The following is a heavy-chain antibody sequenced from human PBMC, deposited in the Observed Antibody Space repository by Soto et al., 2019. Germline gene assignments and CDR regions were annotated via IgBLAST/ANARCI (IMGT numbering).Heavy chain of an antibody. V-gene: IGHV3-30-3*01. CDR3: ARGTSGSSEGYYYYGMDV. J-gene: IGHJ6*02. Sequence: GGSLRLSCAASGFTFSSYAMHWVRQAPGKGLEWVAVISYDGSNKYYADSVKGRFTISRDNSKNTLYLQMNSLRAEDTAVYYCARGTSGSSEGYYYYGMDVWGQGTTVTVSS. D-gene: IGHD1-26*01. CDR2: ISYDGSNK. CDR1: GFTFSSYA.